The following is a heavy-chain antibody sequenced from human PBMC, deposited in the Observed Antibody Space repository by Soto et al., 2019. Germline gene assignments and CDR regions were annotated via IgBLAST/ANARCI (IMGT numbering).Heavy chain of an antibody. V-gene: IGHV3-30*18. D-gene: IGHD6-13*01. Sequence: PGGSLRLSCAASGFSFSSYGMYWVRQAPGKGLEWVAVISYDGSNKYYADSVKGRFTISRDNSKNTLYLQMNSLRAEDTAVYYCAKPLISAAGTGSYFDYWGQGTLVTVSS. CDR2: ISYDGSNK. CDR1: GFSFSSYG. CDR3: AKPLISAAGTGSYFDY. J-gene: IGHJ4*02.